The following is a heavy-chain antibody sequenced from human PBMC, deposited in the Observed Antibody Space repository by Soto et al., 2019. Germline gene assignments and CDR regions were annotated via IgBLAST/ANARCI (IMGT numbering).Heavy chain of an antibody. D-gene: IGHD7-27*01. CDR3: ARAPGDLAYYFDY. Sequence: KPSETLSLTCAVSAYSISSGYSWGWIRQSPGKGLEWIGSIYHSGSTYYNPSLKSRVTISLDTSKNQVSLKMSSVTAADTAVYYCARAPGDLAYYFDYWGQGIPVTASS. V-gene: IGHV4-38-2*01. CDR1: AYSISSGYS. CDR2: IYHSGST. J-gene: IGHJ4*02.